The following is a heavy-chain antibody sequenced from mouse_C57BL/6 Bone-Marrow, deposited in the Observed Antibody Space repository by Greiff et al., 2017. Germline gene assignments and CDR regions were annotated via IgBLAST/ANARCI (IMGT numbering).Heavy chain of an antibody. CDR2: INPNNGGT. Sequence: EVQLQQSGPELVKPGASVKISCKASGYTFTDYYMNWVKQSHGKSLEWIGDINPNNGGTSYNQKFKGKATLTVDKSSSTAYMELRSLTSEDSAVYYCARHLLYYDYDGPFAYWGQGTLVTVSA. D-gene: IGHD2-4*01. CDR3: ARHLLYYDYDGPFAY. CDR1: GYTFTDYY. V-gene: IGHV1-26*01. J-gene: IGHJ3*01.